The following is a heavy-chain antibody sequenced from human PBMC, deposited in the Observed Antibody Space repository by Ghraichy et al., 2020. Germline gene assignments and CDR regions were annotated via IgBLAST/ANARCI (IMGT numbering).Heavy chain of an antibody. CDR3: ARSEDYYDSVGRYYLFYFDY. CDR2: ISSSSSTI. J-gene: IGHJ4*02. D-gene: IGHD3-22*01. Sequence: GGSLRLSCAASGFTFSSYSMNWVRQAPGKGLEWISFISSSSSTIYYADSVKGRFTISRDTAKNSLYLQTSSLRDEDTAVYYCARSEDYYDSVGRYYLFYFDYWGQGNLVTVSS. CDR1: GFTFSSYS. V-gene: IGHV3-48*02.